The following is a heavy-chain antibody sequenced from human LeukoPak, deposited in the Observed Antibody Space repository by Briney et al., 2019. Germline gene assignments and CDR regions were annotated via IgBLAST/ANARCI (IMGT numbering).Heavy chain of an antibody. CDR2: IKQDGSEK. V-gene: IGHV3-7*03. J-gene: IGHJ6*02. Sequence: PGGSLRLSCEASGFAFSSYWMNWVRQAPGKGLEWVANIKQDGSEKYYVDSVKGRFTISRDNAKNSLYLRMSSLRAEDTALYYCARGMDVWGQGTTVTVSS. CDR1: GFAFSSYW. CDR3: ARGMDV.